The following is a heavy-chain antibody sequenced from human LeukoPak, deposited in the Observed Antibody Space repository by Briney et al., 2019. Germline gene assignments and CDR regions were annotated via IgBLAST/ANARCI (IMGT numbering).Heavy chain of an antibody. J-gene: IGHJ4*02. V-gene: IGHV3-48*02. Sequence: GGSLRLSCAASGFTFSSYSMNWVRQAPGKGLEWVSYISSSSSTIYYADSVKGRFTISRDNAKNSLYLQMNSLRDEDTAVYYCARVGGYYGDSVAGFNYWGQRTPVTVTA. D-gene: IGHD6-19*01. CDR2: ISSSSSTI. CDR3: ARVGGYYGDSVAGFNY. CDR1: GFTFSSYS.